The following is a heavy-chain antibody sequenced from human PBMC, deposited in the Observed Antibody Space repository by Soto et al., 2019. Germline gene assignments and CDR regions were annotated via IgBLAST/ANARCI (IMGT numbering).Heavy chain of an antibody. CDR1: GFTFSNYG. Sequence: QVQLVESGGGVVQPGRSLRLSCAASGFTFSNYGMHWVRQAPGKGLEWVAVTWYDGSNKYHADSVKGRFTISRDNSKNTLYLQMNSLRAEDTAVYYSARALQMLTTHAFDIWGQGTMVTVSS. V-gene: IGHV3-33*01. CDR3: ARALQMLTTHAFDI. CDR2: TWYDGSNK. J-gene: IGHJ3*02. D-gene: IGHD4-17*01.